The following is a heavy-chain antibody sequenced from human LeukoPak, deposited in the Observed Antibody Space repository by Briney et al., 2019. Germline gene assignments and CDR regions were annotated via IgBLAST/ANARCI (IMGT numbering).Heavy chain of an antibody. J-gene: IGHJ4*02. Sequence: GGSLRLSCAASGFTFDDYAMHWVRQAPGKGLEWVSGISWNSGSIGYADSVKGRFTISRDNAKNSLFLQMNSLRAEDMALYYCARGMATGGRLDYRGQGTLVTVSS. CDR1: GFTFDDYA. CDR2: ISWNSGSI. D-gene: IGHD5-24*01. CDR3: ARGMATGGRLDY. V-gene: IGHV3-9*03.